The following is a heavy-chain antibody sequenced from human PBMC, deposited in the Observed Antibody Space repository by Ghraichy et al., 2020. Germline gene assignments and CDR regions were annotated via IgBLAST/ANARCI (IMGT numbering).Heavy chain of an antibody. D-gene: IGHD5-12*01. CDR1: GYTFTGYY. V-gene: IGHV1-2*02. CDR3: ARAARVYSADDPQYNWFDP. Sequence: ASVKVSCKASGYTFTGYYMHWVRQAPGQGLEWMGWIKPNSGGTTYAQKFQGRVTLTRDTSIRTAYMELSRLRSDDTAVYYCARAARVYSADDPQYNWFDPWGQGTLVTVSS. CDR2: IKPNSGGT. J-gene: IGHJ5*02.